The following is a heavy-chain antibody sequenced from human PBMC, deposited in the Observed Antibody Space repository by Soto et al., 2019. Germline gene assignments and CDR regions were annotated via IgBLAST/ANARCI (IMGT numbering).Heavy chain of an antibody. D-gene: IGHD2-2*01. V-gene: IGHV1-24*01. CDR2: FDPEDGET. CDR3: ATDLFPPPPEFQLLIYRVGY. CDR1: GYTLTELS. Sequence: GASAKVSCKVSGYTLTELSMHWVRQAPGKEIEWMGGFDPEDGETSYAQKFQGRVPMTEDTSTDTAYMKLSSLRSEDTAVYYCATDLFPPPPEFQLLIYRVGYWGQGTLVNVSS. J-gene: IGHJ4*02.